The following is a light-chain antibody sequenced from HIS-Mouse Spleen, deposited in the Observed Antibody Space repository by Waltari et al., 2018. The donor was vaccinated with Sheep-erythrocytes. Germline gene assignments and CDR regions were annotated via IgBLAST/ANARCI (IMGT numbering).Light chain of an antibody. CDR3: QQLNSYPHT. CDR1: QGISSY. V-gene: IGKV1-9*01. J-gene: IGKJ2*01. CDR2: AAS. Sequence: DIQLTQSPSFLSASVGDRAPITCRTSQGISSYLAWYQQKPGKAPKLLIYAASTLQSGVPSRFSGSGSGTEFTLTISSLQPEDFATYYCQQLNSYPHTFGQGTKLEIK.